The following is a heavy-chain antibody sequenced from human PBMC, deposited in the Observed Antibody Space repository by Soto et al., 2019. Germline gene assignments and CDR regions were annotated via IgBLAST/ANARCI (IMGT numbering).Heavy chain of an antibody. CDR3: ARLRFPYDSLGYPYDAFDI. CDR1: EYTFTDYF. V-gene: IGHV1-2*02. D-gene: IGHD3-22*01. Sequence: QVQLVQSGAEVKKPGASMKVSCKASEYTFTDYFIHWVRQAPGQGLEWMGWINPDSGGTNFAQKFQGRITMTRDTSISTAYMELSRLRSDDAAVYYCARLRFPYDSLGYPYDAFDIWGPGTMVTVSS. J-gene: IGHJ3*02. CDR2: INPDSGGT.